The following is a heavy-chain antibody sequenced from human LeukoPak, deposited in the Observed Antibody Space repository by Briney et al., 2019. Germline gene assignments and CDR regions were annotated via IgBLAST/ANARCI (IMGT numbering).Heavy chain of an antibody. CDR2: VSSSSNYM. V-gene: IGHV3-21*04. Sequence: TGGSLRLSCAASGFTFSSYAMSWVRQAPGKGLEWVSSVSSSSNYMNYADSVKGRFTISRDNAKNSVYLQMTSLRAEDTALYYCVRDGMGGIKAFDMWGQGTVVTVSS. D-gene: IGHD3-10*01. CDR1: GFTFSSYA. J-gene: IGHJ3*02. CDR3: VRDGMGGIKAFDM.